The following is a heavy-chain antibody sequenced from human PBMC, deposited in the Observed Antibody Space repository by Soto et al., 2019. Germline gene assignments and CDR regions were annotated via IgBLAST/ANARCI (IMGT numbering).Heavy chain of an antibody. CDR1: GYSFTNYW. Sequence: GESLKISCKGSGYSFTNYWIGWVRQMPGKGLEWMGSIYPGDSDTKYSPSFQGQVTISADKSISTAYLQWNRLKASDTAMYYCASGFYGSGTYYNPYYYGMDVWGQGTTVTVSS. V-gene: IGHV5-51*01. CDR3: ASGFYGSGTYYNPYYYGMDV. CDR2: IYPGDSDT. J-gene: IGHJ6*02. D-gene: IGHD3-10*01.